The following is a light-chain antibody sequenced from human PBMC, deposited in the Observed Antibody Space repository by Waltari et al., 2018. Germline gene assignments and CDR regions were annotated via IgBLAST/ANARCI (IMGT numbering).Light chain of an antibody. J-gene: IGKJ2*01. CDR2: ASS. CDR1: QDINNY. V-gene: IGKV1-16*02. CDR3: QQYNGYPYT. Sequence: TSSPPSLPPFVGDRTSSTCRASQDINNYLAWFQQKPGKAPKSLIYASSNLLSGVPSKFSGSGSGTEFTLTISSLQPEDFATYYCQQYNGYPYTFGQGTKLEI.